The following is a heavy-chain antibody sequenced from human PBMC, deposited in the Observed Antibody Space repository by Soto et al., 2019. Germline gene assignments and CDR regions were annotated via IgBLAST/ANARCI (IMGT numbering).Heavy chain of an antibody. D-gene: IGHD2-2*01. CDR3: ARSQGSSTSLEIYDYYYYGMDV. CDR2: IIPISGTA. J-gene: IGHJ6*02. V-gene: IGHV1-69*01. Sequence: QVQLVQSGAEVKKPGSSVKVSCKASGGTFSSYAISWVRQAPGQGLEWMGGIIPISGTANYAQKFQGRVTITADESTSTAYMELSSLRSEYTAVYYCARSQGSSTSLEIYDYYYYGMDVWGQGTTVTVSS. CDR1: GGTFSSYA.